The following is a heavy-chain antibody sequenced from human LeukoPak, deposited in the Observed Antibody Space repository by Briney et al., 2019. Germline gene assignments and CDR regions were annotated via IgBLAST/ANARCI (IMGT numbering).Heavy chain of an antibody. J-gene: IGHJ6*03. D-gene: IGHD3-10*01. CDR2: IRSKTNNYAT. CDR3: AKDLWFGEDYMDV. CDR1: GFTFSGSA. Sequence: AGGSLRLSCAASGFTFSGSALHWVRQASGKGLEWIGRIRSKTNNYATTYAASVTGRFTISRDDAENTAYLQMNSLKTEDTAVYYCAKDLWFGEDYMDVWGKGTTVTVSS. V-gene: IGHV3-73*01.